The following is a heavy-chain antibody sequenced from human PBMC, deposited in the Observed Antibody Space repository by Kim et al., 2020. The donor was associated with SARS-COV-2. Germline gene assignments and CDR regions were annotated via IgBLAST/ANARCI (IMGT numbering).Heavy chain of an antibody. CDR2: K. CDR3: AKESDAFDI. J-gene: IGHJ3*02. Sequence: KYYADSVKGRFTISRDNSKNVVYLQRSRVIGEDTAVYDCAKESDAFDIWGQGTMVTVSA. V-gene: IGHV3-30*02.